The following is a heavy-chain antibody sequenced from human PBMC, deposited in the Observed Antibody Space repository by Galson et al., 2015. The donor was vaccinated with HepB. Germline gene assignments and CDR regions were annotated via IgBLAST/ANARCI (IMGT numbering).Heavy chain of an antibody. D-gene: IGHD3-10*01. CDR2: IIPIFGTA. Sequence: SVKVSCKASGGTFSSYAISWVRQAPGQGLEWMGGIIPIFGTANYAQKFQGRVTITADESTSTAYMELSSLRSEDTAVYYCARAGMVRGVIIDSWFDPWGQGTLVTVSS. J-gene: IGHJ5*02. CDR3: ARAGMVRGVIIDSWFDP. CDR1: GGTFSSYA. V-gene: IGHV1-69*13.